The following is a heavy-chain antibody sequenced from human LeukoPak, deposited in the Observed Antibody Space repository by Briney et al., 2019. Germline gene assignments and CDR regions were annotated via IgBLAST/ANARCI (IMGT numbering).Heavy chain of an antibody. V-gene: IGHV4-30-2*01. Sequence: KPSQTLSLTCAVSGGSISSGGYSWSWIRQPPGKGLEWIGYIYHSGSTYYNPSLKSRVTISVDRSKNQFSLKLSSVTAADTAVYYCARASTETYCSGGSCYFRGDAFDIWGQGTMVTVSS. CDR3: ARASTETYCSGGSCYFRGDAFDI. CDR1: GGSISSGGYS. CDR2: IYHSGST. D-gene: IGHD2-15*01. J-gene: IGHJ3*02.